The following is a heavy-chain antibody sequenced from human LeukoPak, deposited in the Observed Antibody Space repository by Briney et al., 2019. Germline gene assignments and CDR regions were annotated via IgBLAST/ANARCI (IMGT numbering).Heavy chain of an antibody. J-gene: IGHJ4*02. V-gene: IGHV3-72*01. CDR3: AGSLAYCGGDCRLGDY. CDR2: AKNKVNSYTT. CDR1: GFIFSDHY. D-gene: IGHD2-21*02. Sequence: GGSLRLSCAASGFIFSDHYKDWVRQAPGRGLEWVGRAKNKVNSYTTIYAASVKGRFTISRDDSKNSLYLLMNSLRAEDTAVYYCAGSLAYCGGDCRLGDYWGQGTLVTVSS.